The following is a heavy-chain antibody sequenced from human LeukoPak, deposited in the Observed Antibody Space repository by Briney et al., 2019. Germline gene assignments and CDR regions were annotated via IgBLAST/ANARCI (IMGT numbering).Heavy chain of an antibody. CDR2: IYYSGST. Sequence: SETLSLTCTASGGSISSSSYYWGWIRQPPGKGLEWIGTIYYSGSTYYNPSLKSRVSISVDTSKNQFSLRLTSVTATDTAVYYCARQVDGGRAFDYWGQGILVTVSS. D-gene: IGHD4-23*01. CDR1: GGSISSSSYY. V-gene: IGHV4-39*01. J-gene: IGHJ4*02. CDR3: ARQVDGGRAFDY.